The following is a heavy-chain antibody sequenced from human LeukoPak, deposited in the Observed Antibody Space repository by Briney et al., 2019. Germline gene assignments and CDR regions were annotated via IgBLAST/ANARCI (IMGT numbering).Heavy chain of an antibody. CDR3: AKDANEFGDSYFDS. D-gene: IGHD3-10*01. V-gene: IGHV3-33*03. CDR2: IWYDGSHK. CDR1: GFTFSYFG. J-gene: IGHJ5*01. Sequence: PGGSLRLSCEASGFTFSYFGMHWVRQAPGKGLEWVAVIWYDGSHKYYDDSVKGRFIDSSENSKNTLYLQMHSLRAADTSVYFCAKDANEFGDSYFDSWGQGTLVTVSS.